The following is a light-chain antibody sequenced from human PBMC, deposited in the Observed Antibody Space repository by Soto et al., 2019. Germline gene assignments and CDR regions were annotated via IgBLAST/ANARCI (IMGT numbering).Light chain of an antibody. CDR2: GAS. CDR3: QQYNNWWT. Sequence: IVMTQSPATLSVSPGERATLSCRASQSVKSNLAWYQQKPGQAPRLLISGASTRATGIPARFSGSGSETEFTLTISSLQSEDFAVYYCQQYNNWWTFGQGTKVEMK. J-gene: IGKJ1*01. V-gene: IGKV3-15*01. CDR1: QSVKSN.